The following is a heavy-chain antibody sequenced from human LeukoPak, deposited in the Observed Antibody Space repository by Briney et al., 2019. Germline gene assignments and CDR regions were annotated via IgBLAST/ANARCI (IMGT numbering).Heavy chain of an antibody. Sequence: GGSLRLSCSASGFTVSSNYMSWVRQAPGKGLEWVSVIYAGGATAYADSVKGRFIISRDNSKNTLCLQMNSLRAEDTALHYCAREGGDSMIQGVIADWGQGTLVTVSS. V-gene: IGHV3-53*01. CDR2: IYAGGAT. CDR3: AREGGDSMIQGVIAD. J-gene: IGHJ4*02. D-gene: IGHD3-10*01. CDR1: GFTVSSNY.